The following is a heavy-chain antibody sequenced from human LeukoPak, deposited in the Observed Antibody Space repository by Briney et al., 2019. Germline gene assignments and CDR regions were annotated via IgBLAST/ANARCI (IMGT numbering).Heavy chain of an antibody. V-gene: IGHV1-2*04. CDR2: INPNSGGT. D-gene: IGHD6-13*01. J-gene: IGHJ6*04. CDR1: GYTFTGYY. Sequence: ASVKVSCKASGYTFTGYYMHWVRQAPGQGLEWMGWINPNSGGTNYAQTFQGWVTMTRDTSISTSYMELSRLRSGDTAVYYCARTRPPGYSSSDGMDVWGKGTTVTVSS. CDR3: ARTRPPGYSSSDGMDV.